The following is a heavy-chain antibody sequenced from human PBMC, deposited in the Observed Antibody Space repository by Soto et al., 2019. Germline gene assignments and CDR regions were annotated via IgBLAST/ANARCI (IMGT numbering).Heavy chain of an antibody. CDR3: ARGGYYDFWSARSRQFDP. V-gene: IGHV4-61*01. J-gene: IGHJ5*02. D-gene: IGHD3-3*01. Sequence: NPSETLSLTCTVSGGSVSSGSYYWSWIRQPPGKGLEWIGYIYYSGSTNYNPSLKSRVTISVDTSKNQFSLKLSSVTAADTAVYYCARGGYYDFWSARSRQFDPWGQGTLVTVSS. CDR1: GGSVSSGSYY. CDR2: IYYSGST.